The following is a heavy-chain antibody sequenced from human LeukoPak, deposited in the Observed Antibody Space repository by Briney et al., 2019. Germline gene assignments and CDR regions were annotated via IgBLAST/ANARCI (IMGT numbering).Heavy chain of an antibody. J-gene: IGHJ4*02. CDR2: IYHSGST. CDR1: GYSISSGYY. Sequence: SETLSLTCSVSGYSISSGYYWGWIRQSPGKGLEWIGSIYHSGSTYYNPSLKSRVTISVDTSKNQFSLKMSSVTAADTALYYCAREGDWMSTINFWGQGTLVTVSS. V-gene: IGHV4-38-2*02. D-gene: IGHD5-24*01. CDR3: AREGDWMSTINF.